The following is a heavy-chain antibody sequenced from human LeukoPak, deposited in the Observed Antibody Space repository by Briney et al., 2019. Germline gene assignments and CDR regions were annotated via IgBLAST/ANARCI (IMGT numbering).Heavy chain of an antibody. J-gene: IGHJ3*02. V-gene: IGHV4-39*01. CDR3: ARHGRIFDI. Sequence: ASETLSLTCTVSGGSISSSSYYWGWIRQPPGKGLEWIGNIYYSGSTYYNPSLKSRVTISVDTSKNQFSLKLSSVTAADTAVYYCARHGRIFDIWGQGTMVTVSS. CDR2: IYYSGST. CDR1: GGSISSSSYY.